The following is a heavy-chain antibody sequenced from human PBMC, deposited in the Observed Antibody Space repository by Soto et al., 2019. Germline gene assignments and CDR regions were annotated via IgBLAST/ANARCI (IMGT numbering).Heavy chain of an antibody. D-gene: IGHD3-22*01. CDR2: IYHSGST. V-gene: IGHV4-30-2*01. Sequence: SETLSLTCAVSGGSISSGGYSWSWIRQPPGKGLEWIGYIYHSGSTYYNPSLKSRVTISVDTSKNQFSLKLSSVTAADTAVYYCAIAPFKGRGYYYVHNWYLDLWGRGTLVTGSS. CDR3: AIAPFKGRGYYYVHNWYLDL. CDR1: GGSISSGGYS. J-gene: IGHJ2*01.